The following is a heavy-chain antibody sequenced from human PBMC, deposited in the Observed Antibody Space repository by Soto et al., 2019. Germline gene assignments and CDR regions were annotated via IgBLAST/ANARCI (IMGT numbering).Heavy chain of an antibody. J-gene: IGHJ4*02. CDR1: GFSLSTSGVG. V-gene: IGHV2-5*02. CDR3: AHVGAITIFGVVPNYFDY. Sequence: QITLKESGPPLVKPTQTLTLTCTFSGFSLSTSGVGVGWIRQPPGKALEWLALIYWDDDKRYSPSLKSRLTITKDTSKNQVVLTMTNMDPVDTATYYCAHVGAITIFGVVPNYFDYWGQGTLVTVSS. CDR2: IYWDDDK. D-gene: IGHD3-3*01.